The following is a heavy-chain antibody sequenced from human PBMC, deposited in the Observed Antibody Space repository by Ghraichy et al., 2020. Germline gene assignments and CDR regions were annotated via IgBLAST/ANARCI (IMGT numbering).Heavy chain of an antibody. D-gene: IGHD6-19*01. Sequence: GGSLRLSCAASGFTFSNTWMSWVRQAPGRGLEWVGRIKSKTDGGTTDYTAPVKGRFTISRDDSKNTLYLQMNSLKTEDTAVYYCTTVSSGWYRRFRFDYWGQGTLVTVSS. CDR1: GFTFSNTW. J-gene: IGHJ4*02. CDR2: IKSKTDGGTT. V-gene: IGHV3-15*01. CDR3: TTVSSGWYRRFRFDY.